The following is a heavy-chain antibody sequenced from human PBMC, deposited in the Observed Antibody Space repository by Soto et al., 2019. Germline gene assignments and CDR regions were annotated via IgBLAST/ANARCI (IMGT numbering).Heavy chain of an antibody. J-gene: IGHJ4*02. D-gene: IGHD2-15*01. CDR1: GFTFSSYW. V-gene: IGHV3-74*01. CDR2: INSDGSNT. CDR3: ARVCTGGSCYQFDS. Sequence: EVHLVESGGGLVQPGGSLSLSCAASGFTFSSYWMHWVRQAPGKGLVWVSRINSDGSNTNYADSVKGRFTISRDNAKNTLYLPMNSLRADDTAVYYCARVCTGGSCYQFDSWGQGTLVTVSS.